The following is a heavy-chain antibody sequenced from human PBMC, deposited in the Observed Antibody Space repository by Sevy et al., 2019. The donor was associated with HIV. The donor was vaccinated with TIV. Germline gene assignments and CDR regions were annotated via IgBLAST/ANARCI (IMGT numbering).Heavy chain of an antibody. J-gene: IGHJ5*01. D-gene: IGHD2-2*01. CDR3: ARGGCSSTRCYQVGDWFDS. V-gene: IGHV3-7*01. CDR1: GFIFSSYW. CDR2: INQDGSEK. Sequence: GGSLRLSCAASGFIFSSYWMSWVRQAPGKGLEWVANINQDGSEKHYADSVKGRFSISRDNAKNSLYVQMKSLRDDDTAVYYCARGGCSSTRCYQVGDWFDSWGQGALVTVSS.